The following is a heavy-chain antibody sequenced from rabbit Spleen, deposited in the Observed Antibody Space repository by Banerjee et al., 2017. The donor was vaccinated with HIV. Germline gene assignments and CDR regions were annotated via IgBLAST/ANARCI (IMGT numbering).Heavy chain of an antibody. V-gene: IGHV1S40*01. D-gene: IGHD1-1*01. Sequence: QSLEESGGDLVQPEGSLTLTCKASGFDFSSDAMCWVRQAPGKGLEWIACIDISDGDTDYANWPKGRFPISKASSPTVTLQMTSLTAADTATYFCARNYVNVFDPWGPGTLVTVS. J-gene: IGHJ2*01. CDR2: IDISDGDT. CDR3: ARNYVNVFDP. CDR1: GFDFSSDA.